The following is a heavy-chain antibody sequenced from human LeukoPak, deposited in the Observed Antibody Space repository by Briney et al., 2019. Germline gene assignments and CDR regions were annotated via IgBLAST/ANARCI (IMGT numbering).Heavy chain of an antibody. Sequence: SGTLSLTCAVSGGSISSSNWWSWVRQPPGKGLEWIGEIYHSGSTNYNPSLKSRVTISVDTSKNQFSLKLSSVTAADTAVYYCARNLAYSYGHYYFDYWGQGTLVTVSS. CDR3: ARNLAYSYGHYYFDY. J-gene: IGHJ4*02. CDR1: GGSISSSNW. V-gene: IGHV4-4*02. D-gene: IGHD5-18*01. CDR2: IYHSGST.